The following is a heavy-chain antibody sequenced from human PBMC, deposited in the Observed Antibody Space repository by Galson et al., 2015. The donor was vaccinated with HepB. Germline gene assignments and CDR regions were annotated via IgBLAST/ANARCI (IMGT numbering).Heavy chain of an antibody. CDR1: GYTFTSDG. D-gene: IGHD3-10*01. Sequence: SVKVSCKASGYTFTSDGITWVRQAPGQGLEWMGWISVYSGYTNYAQKFQGRVTLTTDTSTSTAYMEVTNLRFDDTAVYFCASVGGDSVVSNWFDPWGQGTLVTV. CDR3: ASVGGDSVVSNWFDP. CDR2: ISVYSGYT. V-gene: IGHV1-18*04. J-gene: IGHJ5*02.